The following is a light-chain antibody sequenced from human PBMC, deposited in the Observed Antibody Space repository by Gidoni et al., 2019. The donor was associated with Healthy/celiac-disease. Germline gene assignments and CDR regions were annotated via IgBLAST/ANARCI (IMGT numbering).Light chain of an antibody. CDR3: QQLNSYLWT. V-gene: IGKV1-9*01. CDR2: AAS. CDR1: QGISSY. Sequence: DIQLTQSPSFLSASVGDRVTITCRASQGISSYLAWYQQKPGKAPKLLIYAASTLQSGVPSRFSGRGSGTEFTLTISRLQPEDFATYYCQQLNSYLWTFGQGTKVEIK. J-gene: IGKJ1*01.